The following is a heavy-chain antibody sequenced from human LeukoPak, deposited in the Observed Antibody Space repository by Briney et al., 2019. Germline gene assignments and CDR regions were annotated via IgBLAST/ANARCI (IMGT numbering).Heavy chain of an antibody. CDR3: VNQISGWVY. V-gene: IGHV3-64D*06. Sequence: PGGSLRLSCAASGFTFSSHEMNWVRQAPGKGLEYLSGIGSNGRSTHNADSVKGRFTISRDNSKNTLFLQMTSLRAEDTAVYYCVNQISGWVYWGQGTLVTVSS. CDR1: GFTFSSHE. J-gene: IGHJ4*02. D-gene: IGHD6-19*01. CDR2: IGSNGRST.